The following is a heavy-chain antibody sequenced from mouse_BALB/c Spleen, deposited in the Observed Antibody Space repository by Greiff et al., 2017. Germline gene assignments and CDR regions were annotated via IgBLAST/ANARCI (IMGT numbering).Heavy chain of an antibody. J-gene: IGHJ3*01. V-gene: IGHV1-15*01. CDR2: IDPETGGT. CDR3: TTFFAY. CDR1: GYTFTDYE. Sequence: QVQLQQSGAELVRPGASVTLSCKASGYTFTDYEMHWVKQTPVHGLEWIGAIDPETGGTAYTQKFKGKATLTADKSSSTAYKELRSLTSEDSAVYYCTTFFAYWGQGTLVTVSA.